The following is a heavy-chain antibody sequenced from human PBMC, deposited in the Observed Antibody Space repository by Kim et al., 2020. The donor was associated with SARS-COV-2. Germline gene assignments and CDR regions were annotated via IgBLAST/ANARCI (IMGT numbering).Heavy chain of an antibody. Sequence: SVKVSCKASGGTFSSYAISWVRQAPGQGLEWMGRIIPILGIANYAQKFQGRVTITADKSTSTAYMELSSLRSEDTAVYYCARAPRSYYDSSGYPAGLDYWGQGTLVTVSS. CDR2: IIPILGIA. D-gene: IGHD3-22*01. CDR1: GGTFSSYA. J-gene: IGHJ4*02. V-gene: IGHV1-69*04. CDR3: ARAPRSYYDSSGYPAGLDY.